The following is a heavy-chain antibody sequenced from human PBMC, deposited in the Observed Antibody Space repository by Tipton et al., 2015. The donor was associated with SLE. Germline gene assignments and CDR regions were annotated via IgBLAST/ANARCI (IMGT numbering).Heavy chain of an antibody. D-gene: IGHD3-16*01. V-gene: IGHV4-34*01. CDR2: INHGGST. CDR1: GGSFSAYY. J-gene: IGHJ4*02. Sequence: LRLSCAVYGGSFSAYYWSWIRQPPGKGLEWIGEINHGGSTNYNPSLKSRVTISVDTSKNQFSLKLSSVTAADTAMYYCASTFWYFDYWGQGTPVTVSS. CDR3: ASTFWYFDY.